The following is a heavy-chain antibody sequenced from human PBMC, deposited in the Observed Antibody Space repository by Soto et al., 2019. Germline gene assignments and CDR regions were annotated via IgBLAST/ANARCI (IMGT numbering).Heavy chain of an antibody. V-gene: IGHV3-23*01. CDR3: AIPSGPLLVDGMDV. D-gene: IGHD1-26*01. Sequence: GGSLRLSCAASGFTFSSYAMSWVRQAPGKGLEWVSAISGSGGSTYYADSVKGRFTISRDNSKNTLYLQMNSLRAEDTAVYYCAIPSGPLLVDGMDVWGQGTTVTVSS. CDR1: GFTFSSYA. CDR2: ISGSGGST. J-gene: IGHJ6*02.